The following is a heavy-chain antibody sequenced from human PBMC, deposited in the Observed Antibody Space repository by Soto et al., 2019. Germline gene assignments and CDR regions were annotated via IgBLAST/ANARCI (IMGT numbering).Heavy chain of an antibody. Sequence: PSETLSLTCTVSGGSVDSGGYYWNWIRQHPGKGLEWIGNIYYSGSTSYNPSLKSRVTISIDTSKNQFSLKLTSVTAADTAVYYCARDGDCSGVDCYLGYGLDVWGQGTTVTVSS. CDR2: IYYSGST. J-gene: IGHJ6*02. CDR3: ARDGDCSGVDCYLGYGLDV. CDR1: GGSVDSGGYY. V-gene: IGHV4-31*03. D-gene: IGHD2-15*01.